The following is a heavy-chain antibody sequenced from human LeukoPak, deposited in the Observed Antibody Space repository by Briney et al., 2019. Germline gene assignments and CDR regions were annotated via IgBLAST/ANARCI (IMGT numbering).Heavy chain of an antibody. Sequence: PGGSLRLSCAASGFTFSNYWMNWVRQAPGKGLEWVANIKQGGGETYNVDSVKGRFSISRDNAKNSLYLQMNSLRAEDTAVYYCARGADGAFDYWGQGIVVTVST. J-gene: IGHJ4*02. D-gene: IGHD5-24*01. V-gene: IGHV3-7*01. CDR3: ARGADGAFDY. CDR1: GFTFSNYW. CDR2: IKQGGGET.